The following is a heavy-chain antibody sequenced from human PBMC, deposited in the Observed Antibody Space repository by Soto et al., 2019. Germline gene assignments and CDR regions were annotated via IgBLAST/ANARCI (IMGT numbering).Heavy chain of an antibody. D-gene: IGHD3-10*01. Sequence: EVQLAESDGGLVQPGGSLRLSCAPSGFPFPPAWFHWVRQAPGRGLEWVGRIYSGGATEYSAPVRGRFTISRDDSKSTLYLEMDSLEIGGTALYFCIWQSHYGGAWRWGQGTPVTVSS. J-gene: IGHJ1*01. V-gene: IGHV3-15*07. CDR2: IYSGGAT. CDR1: GFPFPPAW. CDR3: IWQSHYGGAWR.